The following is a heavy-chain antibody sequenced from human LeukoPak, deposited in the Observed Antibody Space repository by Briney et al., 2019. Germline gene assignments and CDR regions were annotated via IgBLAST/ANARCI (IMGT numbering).Heavy chain of an antibody. V-gene: IGHV3-23*01. CDR2: ISGSGGST. J-gene: IGHJ6*03. Sequence: PGGSLRLSCAASGFTFSSYAMSWVRQAPGKGLEWVSAISGSGGSTYYADSVKGRFTISRDNSKNTLYLQMNSLRAEDTAAYYCAKATVTTNYYYYYMDVWGKGTTVTVSS. CDR3: AKATVTTNYYYYYMDV. CDR1: GFTFSSYA. D-gene: IGHD1-7*01.